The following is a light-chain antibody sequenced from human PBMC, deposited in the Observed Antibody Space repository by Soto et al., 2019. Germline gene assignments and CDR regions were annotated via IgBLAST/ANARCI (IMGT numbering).Light chain of an antibody. CDR3: QQRSNWPRT. Sequence: IVLTQSPATLSLSPGERATLSCRASQNISSYLIWYQQKPGQAPRLLMYDVSNRATGIPARFSGSGSGTDFTLTISSLEPEDLALYYCQQRSNWPRTFGQGTKVEIK. J-gene: IGKJ1*01. V-gene: IGKV3-11*01. CDR2: DVS. CDR1: QNISSY.